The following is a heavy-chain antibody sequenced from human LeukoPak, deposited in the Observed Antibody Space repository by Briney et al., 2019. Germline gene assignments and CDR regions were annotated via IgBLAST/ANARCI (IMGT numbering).Heavy chain of an antibody. Sequence: ASVKVSCKVSGYTLTELSMHWVRQAPGKGLEWMGGFDPEDGETIYAQKFRGRVTMTEDTSTDTAYMELSSLRSEDTAVYYCATADSSGYYFDYWGQGTLVTVSS. CDR1: GYTLTELS. CDR2: FDPEDGET. J-gene: IGHJ4*02. CDR3: ATADSSGYYFDY. D-gene: IGHD3-22*01. V-gene: IGHV1-24*01.